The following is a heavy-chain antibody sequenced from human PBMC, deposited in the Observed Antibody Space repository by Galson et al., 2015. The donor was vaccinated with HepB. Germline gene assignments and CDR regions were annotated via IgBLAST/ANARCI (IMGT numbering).Heavy chain of an antibody. D-gene: IGHD5-24*01. V-gene: IGHV3-30*18. CDR2: MSYDGTNK. Sequence: SLRLSCAASGFTYSSSDYAIHWVRQAPGKGLEWVAVMSYDGTNKYYADSVKGRLTISRDNSKNTLYLQMNSLRAEDTAVYYCAKVREMATIRDAFDIWGQGTMVTVSS. CDR1: GFTYSSSDYA. J-gene: IGHJ3*02. CDR3: AKVREMATIRDAFDI.